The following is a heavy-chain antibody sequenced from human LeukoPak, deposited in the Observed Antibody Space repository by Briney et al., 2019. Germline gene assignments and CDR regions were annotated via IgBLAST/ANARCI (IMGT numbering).Heavy chain of an antibody. Sequence: SVTVSCKASGGTFSSYAISWVRQAPGQGLEWMGRIIPILGIANYAQKFQGRVTITADKSTSTAYMELSSLRSEDTAEYYCARVGATHYYYYGMDVWGQGTTVTVSS. J-gene: IGHJ6*02. CDR1: GGTFSSYA. D-gene: IGHD1-26*01. CDR2: IIPILGIA. CDR3: ARVGATHYYYYGMDV. V-gene: IGHV1-69*04.